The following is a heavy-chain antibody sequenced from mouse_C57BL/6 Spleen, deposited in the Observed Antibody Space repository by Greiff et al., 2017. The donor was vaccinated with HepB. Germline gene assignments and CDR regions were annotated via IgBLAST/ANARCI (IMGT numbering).Heavy chain of an antibody. CDR3: TRDAVTTKFAY. CDR2: IDPETGGT. Sequence: VQLQQSGAELVRPGASVTLSCEASGYTFTDYEMHWVKQTPVHGLEWIGAIDPETGGTAYNQKFKGKAILTADKSSSTAYMELRSLTSEDSAVYYCTRDAVTTKFAYWGQGTLVTVSA. CDR1: GYTFTDYE. D-gene: IGHD2-2*01. J-gene: IGHJ3*01. V-gene: IGHV1-15*01.